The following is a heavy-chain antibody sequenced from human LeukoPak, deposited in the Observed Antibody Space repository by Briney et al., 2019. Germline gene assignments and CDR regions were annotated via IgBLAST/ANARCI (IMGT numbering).Heavy chain of an antibody. V-gene: IGHV1-69*13. CDR2: IIPIFGTA. J-gene: IGHJ4*02. D-gene: IGHD3-3*01. CDR3: ASSESGDYDFWSGYYIRFDY. CDR1: GGTFSSYA. Sequence: SVKVSCKASGGTFSSYAISWVRQAPGQGLEWVGGIIPIFGTANYAQKFQGRVTITADESTSTAYMELSSLRSEDTAVYYCASSESGDYDFWSGYYIRFDYWGQGTLVTVSS.